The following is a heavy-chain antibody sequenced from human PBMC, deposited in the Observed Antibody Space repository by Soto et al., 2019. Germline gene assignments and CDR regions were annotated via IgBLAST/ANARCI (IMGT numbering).Heavy chain of an antibody. Sequence: GGSLRLSCAASGFTFSSYSMNWVRQAPGKGLEWVSYISSSSSTIYYADSVKGRFTISRDNAKNSLYLQMKSLRDGDTAVYYCARRHIAAPYYYYYGMDAWGPGTTVTVSS. CDR1: GFTFSSYS. CDR3: ARRHIAAPYYYYYGMDA. D-gene: IGHD6-6*01. V-gene: IGHV3-48*02. J-gene: IGHJ6*02. CDR2: ISSSSSTI.